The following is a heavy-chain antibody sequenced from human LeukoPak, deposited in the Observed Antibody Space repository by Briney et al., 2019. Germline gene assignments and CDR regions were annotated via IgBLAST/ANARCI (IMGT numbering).Heavy chain of an antibody. Sequence: GGTLRLSCAASGFTFSSHGMSWVRQATGKGLEWVSTISGSGDNTYYADSVKGRFTISRDNSKNTLYLQMNSLRAEDTAVYYCARVTYGSGTYGAFDYWGQGTLVTVSS. J-gene: IGHJ4*02. D-gene: IGHD3-10*01. CDR1: GFTFSSHG. CDR2: ISGSGDNT. V-gene: IGHV3-23*01. CDR3: ARVTYGSGTYGAFDY.